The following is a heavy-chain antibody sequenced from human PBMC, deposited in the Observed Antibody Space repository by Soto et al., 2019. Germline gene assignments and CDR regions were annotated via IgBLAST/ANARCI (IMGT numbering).Heavy chain of an antibody. J-gene: IGHJ4*02. CDR2: ISSNGGST. CDR1: GFTFSSYA. V-gene: IGHV3-64D*06. Sequence: GGSLRLCCSASGFTFSSYAMHGVRQAPGKGLEYVSAISSNGGSTYYADSVKGRFTISRDNSKNTLYLQMSSLRAEDTAVYYCVKDRKSYGSSYFDYWGQGTLVTVSS. CDR3: VKDRKSYGSSYFDY. D-gene: IGHD3-10*01.